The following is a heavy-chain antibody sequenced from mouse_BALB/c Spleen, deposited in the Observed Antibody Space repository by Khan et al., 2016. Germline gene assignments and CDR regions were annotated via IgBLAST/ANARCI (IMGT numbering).Heavy chain of an antibody. CDR1: GFTFNTYA. V-gene: IGHV10-1*02. CDR2: IRSKSNNYAT. CDR3: VGYDYDY. D-gene: IGHD2-4*01. Sequence: EVQLVETGGGLVQPKGSLKLSCAASGFTFNTYAMNWVRQAPGKGLEWVARIRSKSNNYATYYADSVKDRFTISRDDSQDMLYLQMNNLKTEDTAMYYGVGYDYDYWGQGTSVTVSS. J-gene: IGHJ4*01.